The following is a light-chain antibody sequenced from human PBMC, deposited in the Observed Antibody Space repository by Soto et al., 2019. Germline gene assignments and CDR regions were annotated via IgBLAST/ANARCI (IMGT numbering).Light chain of an antibody. CDR3: QQYGSSPFT. Sequence: EIVLTQSPGTLSLSPGERATLSCRASQSVSSTYLAWYQQKPGQAPRLLISDVSSRATGIPDRFSGSGSGTDFTLTISRLEPEDFAVYYCQQYGSSPFTFGPGIKVDIK. CDR1: QSVSSTY. CDR2: DVS. J-gene: IGKJ3*01. V-gene: IGKV3-20*01.